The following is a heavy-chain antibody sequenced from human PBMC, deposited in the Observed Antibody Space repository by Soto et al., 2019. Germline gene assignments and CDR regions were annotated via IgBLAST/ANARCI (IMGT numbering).Heavy chain of an antibody. J-gene: IGHJ5*02. V-gene: IGHV4-59*08. D-gene: IGHD5-18*01. CDR3: ARHGIQLWPNWFDP. Sequence: SETLSLTCTVSGGSISSYYWSWIRQPPGKGLEWIGYIYYSGSTNYNPSLKSRVTISVDTSKNQFSLKLSSVTAADTAVYYCARHGIQLWPNWFDPWAQGTLVTVSS. CDR2: IYYSGST. CDR1: GGSISSYY.